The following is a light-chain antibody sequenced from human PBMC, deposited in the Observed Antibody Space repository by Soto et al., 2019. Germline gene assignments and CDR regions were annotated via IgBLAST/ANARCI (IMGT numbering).Light chain of an antibody. J-gene: IGLJ3*02. CDR2: EVS. CDR1: SSDVGAYYY. V-gene: IGLV2-14*03. CDR3: SSYISDMTQV. Sequence: QSVLTQPASVSGSPGQSITISCTGTSSDVGAYYYVSWYRQHPGTAPKLMIYEVSNRPSGVSNRFSGSKSGNTASLTISGLQAEDEAHYYCSSYISDMTQVFGGGTKVTVL.